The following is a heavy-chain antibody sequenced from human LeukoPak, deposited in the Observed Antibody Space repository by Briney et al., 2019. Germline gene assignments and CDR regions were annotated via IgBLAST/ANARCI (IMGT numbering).Heavy chain of an antibody. CDR2: ISDSGDQT. J-gene: IGHJ4*02. D-gene: IGHD4-17*01. CDR1: GFTFSKYD. CDR3: AKEITLTTAYFDY. V-gene: IGHV3-23*01. Sequence: PGGSLRLSCVASGFTFSKYDISWVRQAPGKGLEWVSGISDSGDQTYYADSVRARFTISRDNSKNTLYLQVNSLRAEDTALYYCAKEITLTTAYFDYWGQGTLVTVSS.